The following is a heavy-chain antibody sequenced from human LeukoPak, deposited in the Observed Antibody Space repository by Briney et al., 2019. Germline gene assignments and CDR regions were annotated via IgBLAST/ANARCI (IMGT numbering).Heavy chain of an antibody. V-gene: IGHV3-30*03. J-gene: IGHJ4*02. D-gene: IGHD5-12*01. CDR3: ARVTDTVALDY. CDR1: GFAFSSDA. Sequence: GGSLRLSCTASGFAFSSDAMNWVRQAPGKGLEWVAVISYDGSNENYGDSVKGRFTISRDNSKNTLYLQMNSLRAEDTAVYYCARVTDTVALDYWGQGTLVTVSS. CDR2: ISYDGSNE.